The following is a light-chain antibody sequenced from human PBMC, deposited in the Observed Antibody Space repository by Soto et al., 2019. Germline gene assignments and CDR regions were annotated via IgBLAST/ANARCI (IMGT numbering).Light chain of an antibody. J-gene: IGKJ5*01. CDR2: AAS. Sequence: LRITYSPSSASACVADRVTIICRASQGISGWLAWYQQKPGEAPKLLIYAASNLQSGVPSRFSGSGSGTDFTLTINSLQPEDFATYYCQQDKSRPLKFGQGTRLEIK. V-gene: IGKV1D-12*01. CDR1: QGISGW. CDR3: QQDKSRPLK.